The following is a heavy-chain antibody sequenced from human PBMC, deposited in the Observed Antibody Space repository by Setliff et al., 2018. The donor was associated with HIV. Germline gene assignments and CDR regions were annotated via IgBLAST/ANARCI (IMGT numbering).Heavy chain of an antibody. V-gene: IGHV3-23*01. D-gene: IGHD6-13*01. CDR3: AREDSSWYGSLDY. CDR1: GFIFSSYA. J-gene: IGHJ4*02. CDR2: IRGSGSGDTT. Sequence: PGGSLSLSCAASGFIFSSYAMTWVRQAPGKGLEWVSTIRGSGSGDTTHYADFVKGRFTISRDNSKNTVYLQMNSLRAEDMAIYYCAREDSSWYGSLDYWGQGTPVTVSS.